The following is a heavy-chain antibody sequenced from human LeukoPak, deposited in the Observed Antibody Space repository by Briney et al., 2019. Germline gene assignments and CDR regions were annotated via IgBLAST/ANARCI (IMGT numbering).Heavy chain of an antibody. CDR3: ARLGYCSGGSCFLTPNWFDH. CDR2: IYYSGST. V-gene: IGHV4-59*08. Sequence: MTSETLSLTCTVSGGSISSYYWSWIRQPPGKGLEWIGYIYYSGSTNYNPSLKSRVTISVDTSKNQFSLKLSSVTAADTAVYYCARLGYCSGGSCFLTPNWFDHWGQGTLVTVSS. D-gene: IGHD2-15*01. CDR1: GGSISSYY. J-gene: IGHJ5*02.